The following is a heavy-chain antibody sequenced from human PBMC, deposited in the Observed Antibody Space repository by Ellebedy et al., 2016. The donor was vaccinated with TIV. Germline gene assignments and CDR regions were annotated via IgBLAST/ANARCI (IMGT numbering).Heavy chain of an antibody. D-gene: IGHD6-19*01. Sequence: GGSLRLSCEASGFTLSNFGMHWVRQSPGKGLEWVAVMGFGTANIYYAAAVKGRFTISRDNSNNTLYLQMSSLRTDDTAVYYCARGAQAVAGGGYFHHWGQGTLVTVSS. CDR2: MGFGTANI. CDR1: GFTLSNFG. CDR3: ARGAQAVAGGGYFHH. V-gene: IGHV3-30*02. J-gene: IGHJ1*01.